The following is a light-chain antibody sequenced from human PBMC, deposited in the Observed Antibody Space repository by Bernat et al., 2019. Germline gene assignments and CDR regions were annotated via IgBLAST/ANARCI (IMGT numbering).Light chain of an antibody. CDR1: SSNIGSNY. CDR2: SNN. V-gene: IGLV1-47*02. Sequence: QSVLTQPPSASGTPGQRVTISCSGSSSNIGSNYVYWYQQLPGTAPKLLIYSNNQRPSGVPDRFPGSKSGTSASLAISGLRSEDEADYYCAAWDDSLSGHWVFGGGTKLTVL. J-gene: IGLJ3*02. CDR3: AAWDDSLSGHWV.